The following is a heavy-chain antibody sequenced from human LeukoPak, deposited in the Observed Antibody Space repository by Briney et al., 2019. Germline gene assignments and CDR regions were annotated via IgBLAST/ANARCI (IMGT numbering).Heavy chain of an antibody. CDR3: AREKRGTYSPIDY. D-gene: IGHD1-26*01. Sequence: PGGSLRLSCAASGFTFSSYWMHWVRQAPGKGLVWVSRINSDGSSTSYADSVKGRFTISRDDAKNSLYLQMNSLRAEDTAIYYCAREKRGTYSPIDYWGQGTLVAVSS. V-gene: IGHV3-74*01. CDR2: INSDGSST. CDR1: GFTFSSYW. J-gene: IGHJ4*02.